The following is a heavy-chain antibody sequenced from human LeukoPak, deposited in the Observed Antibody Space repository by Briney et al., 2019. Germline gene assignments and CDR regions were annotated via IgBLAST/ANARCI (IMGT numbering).Heavy chain of an antibody. CDR2: INPSGGGT. V-gene: IGHV1-46*01. CDR1: GNSY. Sequence: ASVKVSCEASGNSYIHWVRQAPGQGLEWMGMINPSGGGTSYAQKFQGRVTMTRDRSTSIVYMELSSLRSEDTAVYFCASGGYDWDAYDYWGQGTPVTVSS. CDR3: ASGGYDWDAYDY. D-gene: IGHD5-12*01. J-gene: IGHJ4*02.